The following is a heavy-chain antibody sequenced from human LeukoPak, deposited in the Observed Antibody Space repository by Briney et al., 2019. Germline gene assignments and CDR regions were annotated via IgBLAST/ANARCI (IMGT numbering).Heavy chain of an antibody. CDR3: AREYQTGAFDI. Sequence: ASVTVSCKASGYTFTGYYIHWVRQAPGQGLEWMGWINPNSGGTNYAQKFQGRVTMTRDTSISTAYMELSRLRSDDTAVYYCAREYQTGAFDIWGQGTMVTVSS. CDR2: INPNSGGT. D-gene: IGHD2-2*01. V-gene: IGHV1-2*02. CDR1: GYTFTGYY. J-gene: IGHJ3*02.